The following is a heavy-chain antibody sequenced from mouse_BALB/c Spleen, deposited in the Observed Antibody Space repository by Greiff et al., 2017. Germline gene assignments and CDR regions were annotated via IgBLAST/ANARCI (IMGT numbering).Heavy chain of an antibody. Sequence: EVKLQESGPGLVKPSQSLSLTCSVTGYSITSGYYWNWIRQFPGNKLEWMGYISYDGSNNYNPSLKNRISITRDTSKNKFFLKLNSVTTEDTATYYCARRIYDGSYFDYWGQGTTLTVSS. CDR3: ARRIYDGSYFDY. V-gene: IGHV3-6*02. J-gene: IGHJ2*01. D-gene: IGHD2-3*01. CDR1: GYSITSGYY. CDR2: ISYDGSN.